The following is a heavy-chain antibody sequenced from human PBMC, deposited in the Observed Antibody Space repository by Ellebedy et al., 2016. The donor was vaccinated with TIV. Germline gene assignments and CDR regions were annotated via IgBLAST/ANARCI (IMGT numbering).Heavy chain of an antibody. D-gene: IGHD2-15*01. CDR1: GYTFTNYG. CDR2: ISAYNGNT. J-gene: IGHJ5*02. V-gene: IGHV1-18*01. Sequence: AASVKVSCKASGYTFTNYGISWVRQAPGQGLEWMGWISAYNGNTNYAQKLQGRVTMTTDTSTSTAYMELRSLRSDDTTVYYCARDDAVVVVAAKVPPNNWFDPWGQGTLVTVSS. CDR3: ARDDAVVVVAAKVPPNNWFDP.